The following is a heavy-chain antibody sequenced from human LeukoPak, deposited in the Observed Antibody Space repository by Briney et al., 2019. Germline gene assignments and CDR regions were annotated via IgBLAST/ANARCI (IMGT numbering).Heavy chain of an antibody. D-gene: IGHD3-22*01. CDR1: GFTFRSHA. CDR3: AKGGLYYDSSLQH. Sequence: QPGGSLRLSCAASGFTFRSHAMSWVRQAPGKGLKWVSATSGSGGSTDYADSVKGRFTISRDNSKNTLYLQMTSLRAEDTAVYYCAKGGLYYDSSLQHWGQGTLVTVSS. J-gene: IGHJ1*01. V-gene: IGHV3-23*01. CDR2: TSGSGGST.